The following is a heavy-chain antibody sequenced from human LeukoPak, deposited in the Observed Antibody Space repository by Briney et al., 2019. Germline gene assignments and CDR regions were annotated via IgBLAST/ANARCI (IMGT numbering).Heavy chain of an antibody. CDR2: ISYDGTNK. CDR3: QSRSIVATPDDY. Sequence: PGGPLRLSCTASGFTFSTYAMHWVRQAPGKGLEWVAVISYDGTNKYYAGSVQGRFTISRDNSNTTVYLQMTSLRTEDTALYYCQSRSIVATPDDYWGQGTLVTVSS. J-gene: IGHJ4*02. CDR1: GFTFSTYA. V-gene: IGHV3-30*04. D-gene: IGHD5-12*01.